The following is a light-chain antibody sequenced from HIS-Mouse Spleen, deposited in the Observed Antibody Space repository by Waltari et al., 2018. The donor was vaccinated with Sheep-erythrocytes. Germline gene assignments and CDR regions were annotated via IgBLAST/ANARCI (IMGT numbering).Light chain of an antibody. J-gene: IGLJ1*01. CDR2: DVS. V-gene: IGLV2-11*01. Sequence: QSALTQPRSVSGSPGQSVTIPFTGTRSDVGGYNYVSWYQQHPGQAPKLMIYDVSKRPSGVPDRFSGSKSGNTASLTISGLQAEDEADYYCCSYAGSYNHVFATGTKVTVL. CDR3: CSYAGSYNHV. CDR1: RSDVGGYNY.